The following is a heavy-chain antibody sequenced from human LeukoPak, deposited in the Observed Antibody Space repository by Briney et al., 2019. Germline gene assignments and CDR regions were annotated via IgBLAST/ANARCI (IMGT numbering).Heavy chain of an antibody. V-gene: IGHV1-46*01. CDR3: ARDESTSILWW. J-gene: IGHJ1*01. CDR2: INPSGGST. D-gene: IGHD2-21*01. CDR1: GYTFINYY. Sequence: ASVKVSCKTSGYTFINYYMHWVRQAPGQGLEWMGIINPSGGSTSYAQKFQGRVTMTRDTSTSTVYMELSSLRSEDTAVYYCARDESTSILWWWGQGTLVTVSS.